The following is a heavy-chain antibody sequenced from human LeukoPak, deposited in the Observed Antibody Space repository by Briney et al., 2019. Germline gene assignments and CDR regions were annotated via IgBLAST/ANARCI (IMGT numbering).Heavy chain of an antibody. J-gene: IGHJ4*02. CDR1: GFTFSSYW. V-gene: IGHV3-74*01. CDR3: ARVDGYHNQGYSDY. D-gene: IGHD5-24*01. CDR2: INSDGSST. Sequence: PGGSLRLSCADSGFTFSSYWMHWVRQAPGKGLVWVSRINSDGSSTSYADSVKGRFTISRDNAKNTLYLQMNSLRAEDTAVYYCARVDGYHNQGYSDYWGQGTLVTVSS.